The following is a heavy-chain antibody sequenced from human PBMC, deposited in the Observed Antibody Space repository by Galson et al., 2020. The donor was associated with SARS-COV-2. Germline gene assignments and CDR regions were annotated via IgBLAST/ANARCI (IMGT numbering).Heavy chain of an antibody. CDR3: ARDRYCSGGSCSVGWFDP. Sequence: ASVKVSCKASGYTFTSYGISWVRQAPGQGLEWMGWISAYNGNTNYAQKLQGRVTMTTDTSTSTAYMELRSLRSDDTAVYYCARDRYCSGGSCSVGWFDPWGQGTLVTVSS. CDR1: GYTFTSYG. D-gene: IGHD2-15*01. J-gene: IGHJ5*02. CDR2: ISAYNGNT. V-gene: IGHV1-18*04.